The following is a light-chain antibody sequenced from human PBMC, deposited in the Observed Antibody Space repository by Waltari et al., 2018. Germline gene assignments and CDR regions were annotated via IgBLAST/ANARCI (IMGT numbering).Light chain of an antibody. CDR3: QAADINGLSWV. Sequence: SSELTQPPSVSVSPGQTARITCFGYALPNPSANWYQQKSGQAPVQIIYKDSERPSEIPERFSGSTSGTTVTLTISGVQAQDEADYYCQAADINGLSWVFGGGTKLTVL. CDR2: KDS. CDR1: ALPNPS. J-gene: IGLJ3*02. V-gene: IGLV3-25*03.